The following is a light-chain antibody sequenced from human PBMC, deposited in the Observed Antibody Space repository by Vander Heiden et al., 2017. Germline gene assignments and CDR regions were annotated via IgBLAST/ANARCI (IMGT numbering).Light chain of an antibody. CDR3: QQYSSSPWT. J-gene: IGKJ1*01. Sequence: EIVLTQSPGTLSLSPGERATLSCRASQSIINNYLAWYQQKPGQAPWLLIYGASSRATGIPDRFSGSGSGTDFTLTISGLEPEDFAVYYCQQYSSSPWTFGPGTKVEIK. CDR1: QSIINNY. CDR2: GAS. V-gene: IGKV3-20*01.